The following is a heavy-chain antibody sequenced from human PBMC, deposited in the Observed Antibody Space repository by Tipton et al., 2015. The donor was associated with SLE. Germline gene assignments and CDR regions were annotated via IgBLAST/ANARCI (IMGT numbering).Heavy chain of an antibody. Sequence: TLSLTCTVSGGSISSSSYYWGWIRQPPGKGLEWVGSIYYGGSTYYNPSLKSRVTISVDTSKNQFSLKLSSVIAADTAVYYCARRGDYSSSWYVGNYYYMDVWGKGTTVTVSS. CDR3: ARRGDYSSSWYVGNYYYMDV. D-gene: IGHD6-13*01. J-gene: IGHJ6*03. CDR1: GGSISSSSYY. CDR2: IYYGGST. V-gene: IGHV4-39*07.